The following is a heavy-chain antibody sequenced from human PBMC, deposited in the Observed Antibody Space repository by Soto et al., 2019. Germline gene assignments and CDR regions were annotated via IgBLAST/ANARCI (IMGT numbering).Heavy chain of an antibody. J-gene: IGHJ6*02. D-gene: IGHD2-21*02. V-gene: IGHV4-39*01. CDR3: ASETVRGSLGYYYYGMDV. Sequence: QLQLQESGPGLVKPSETLSLTCTVSGGSISSSSYYWGWIRQPPGKGLEWIGSIYYSGSTYYNPSLKSRVTISLDTSKNQVSLRLSSVTAADTAVYYCASETVRGSLGYYYYGMDVWGQGTTVTVSS. CDR1: GGSISSSSYY. CDR2: IYYSGST.